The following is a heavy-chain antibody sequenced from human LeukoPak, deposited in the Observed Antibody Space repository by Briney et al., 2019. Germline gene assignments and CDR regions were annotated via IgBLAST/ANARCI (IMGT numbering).Heavy chain of an antibody. V-gene: IGHV4-39*01. CDR1: GGSISSSSYS. Sequence: SETLSLTCTVSGGSISSSSYSWGWIRQPPGKGLEWIGSIYYSGSTYYNPSLKSRVTISVDTSKNQFSLELSSVTAADTAVYYCARQAGIAAAAAFDYWGQGTLVTVSS. CDR3: ARQAGIAAAAAFDY. D-gene: IGHD6-13*01. CDR2: IYYSGST. J-gene: IGHJ4*02.